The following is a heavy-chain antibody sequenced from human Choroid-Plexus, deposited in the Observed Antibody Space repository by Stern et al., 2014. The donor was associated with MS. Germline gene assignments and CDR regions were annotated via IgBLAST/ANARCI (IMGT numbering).Heavy chain of an antibody. CDR1: GFTLGTCA. V-gene: IGHV3-30*18. CDR2: VSYDGSNN. J-gene: IGHJ5*02. Sequence: VQLLESGGGVVQPGRPLRLSCVASGFTLGTCAMHWVRQAPGKGLVWGAGVSYDGSNNDYADSVKGRFTISRDNSQNTRYMQMSSLRPEDTAVYYCAKDRQYLTYFFDHWGQGSRVTVSS. D-gene: IGHD2/OR15-2a*01. CDR3: AKDRQYLTYFFDH.